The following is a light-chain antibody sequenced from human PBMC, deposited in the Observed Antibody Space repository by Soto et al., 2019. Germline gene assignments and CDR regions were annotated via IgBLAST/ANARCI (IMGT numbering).Light chain of an antibody. V-gene: IGLV2-23*01. J-gene: IGLJ2*01. CDR1: SSDVGSYNL. CDR3: CSYAGSSTWV. Sequence: QSVLTQPASVSGSPGQSITISCTGTSSDVGSYNLVSWYQQHPGKAPKLMMYEGSKRPSGVSNRFSGSKSGNTASLTISGLEAVDEADYYCCSYAGSSTWVFAGEIKLTVL. CDR2: EGS.